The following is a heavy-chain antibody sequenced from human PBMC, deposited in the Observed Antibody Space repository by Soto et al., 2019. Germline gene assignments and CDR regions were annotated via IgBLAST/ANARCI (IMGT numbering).Heavy chain of an antibody. V-gene: IGHV3-21*01. D-gene: IGHD3-3*01. CDR1: GFTFSSYS. CDR3: ARGDYDFGSGWADYYYYGMDV. J-gene: IGHJ6*02. CDR2: ISSSSSYI. Sequence: EVQLVESGGGLVKPGGSLRLSCAASGFTFSSYSMNWVRQAPGKGLEWVSSISSSSSYIYYADSVKGRFTISRDNAKNSMYLQMNSLRAEDTAVYYCARGDYDFGSGWADYYYYGMDVWGQGTTVTVSS.